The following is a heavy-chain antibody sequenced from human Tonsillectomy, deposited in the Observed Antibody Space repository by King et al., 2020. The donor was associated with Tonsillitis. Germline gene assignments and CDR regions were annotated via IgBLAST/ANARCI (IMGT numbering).Heavy chain of an antibody. V-gene: IGHV3-21*01. CDR1: GFTFSSYS. Sequence: VQLVESGGGLVKPGGSLRLSCAASGFTFSSYSMNWVRQAPEKGLEWVSSISSSSSYIYYADSVKGRFTISRDNANNSLYLQMNSLKAEDTAVYYCARDRHLIRWGQGTLVTVSS. CDR3: ARDRHLIR. D-gene: IGHD2-8*01. CDR2: ISSSSSYI. J-gene: IGHJ4*02.